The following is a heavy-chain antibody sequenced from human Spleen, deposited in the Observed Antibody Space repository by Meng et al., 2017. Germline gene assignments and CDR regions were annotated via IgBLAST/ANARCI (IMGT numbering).Heavy chain of an antibody. D-gene: IGHD6-13*01. CDR2: INWNGGLT. J-gene: IGHJ4*02. CDR1: GFTFDDYG. CDR3: ARDLGGIFAY. Sequence: GESLKISCAASGFTFDDYGMSWVRQTPGKGLEWVSGINWNGGLTDYADSVKGRFIISRDNAKNSLYLQMNSLRAEDTAVYYCARDLGGIFAYWGQGALVTVSS. V-gene: IGHV3-20*04.